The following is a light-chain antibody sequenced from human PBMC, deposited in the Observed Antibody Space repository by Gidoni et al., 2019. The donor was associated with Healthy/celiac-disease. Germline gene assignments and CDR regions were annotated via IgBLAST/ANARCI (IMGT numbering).Light chain of an antibody. J-gene: IGKJ1*01. Sequence: EIVMTQSPATLSVSPGERATLSCRASQSVSSNLAWYQQKPGQAPRLLIYGASTRATGIPARFSGSGSETEFTLTISSLQSEDFAVYYCQQYNNGPPWTFGQXTKVEIK. V-gene: IGKV3D-15*01. CDR1: QSVSSN. CDR2: GAS. CDR3: QQYNNGPPWT.